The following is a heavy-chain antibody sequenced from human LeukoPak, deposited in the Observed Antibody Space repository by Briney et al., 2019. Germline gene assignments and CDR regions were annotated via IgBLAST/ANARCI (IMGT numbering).Heavy chain of an antibody. CDR2: LSSSGGST. CDR3: ARGVTVTTDF. Sequence: SGGSLRLSCVASGFFFSNYDMNWVRQAPGKGPEWVSGLSSSGGSTFYADSVKGRFTISRDNSKNTVYLQMNSLRGEDTAIYYCARGVTVTTDFWDQGTLVTVSS. D-gene: IGHD4-17*01. CDR1: GFFFSNYD. V-gene: IGHV3-23*01. J-gene: IGHJ4*02.